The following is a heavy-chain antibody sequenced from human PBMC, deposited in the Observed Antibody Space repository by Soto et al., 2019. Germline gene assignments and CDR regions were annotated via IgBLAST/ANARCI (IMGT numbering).Heavy chain of an antibody. Sequence: QVQLQESGPGLVEPSQTLSLTCTVSGGSVSSGPFYWSLIRQHPGKGLEWIGYIFYKGATYYNPSLGGRVSISSDTSNNQFSLKLYSVTAADTAVYYCARAPDGLVGFDVWGQGTLVTVSS. CDR3: ARAPDGLVGFDV. J-gene: IGHJ4*02. V-gene: IGHV4-31*03. D-gene: IGHD2-8*02. CDR1: GGSVSSGPFY. CDR2: IFYKGAT.